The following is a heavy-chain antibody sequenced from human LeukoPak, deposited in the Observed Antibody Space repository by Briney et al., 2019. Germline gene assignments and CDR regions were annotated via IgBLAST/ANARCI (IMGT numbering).Heavy chain of an antibody. CDR3: ARDLTYDFWSGFYF. J-gene: IGHJ4*02. CDR2: IIPIFGTA. D-gene: IGHD3-3*01. Sequence: ASVKVSCKASGGTFSSYAISWVRQAPGQGLEWMGGIIPIFGTANYAQKFQGRVTITADESTSTAYMELSSLRSEDTAVYYCARDLTYDFWSGFYFWGQGVLVTVSS. V-gene: IGHV1-69*13. CDR1: GGTFSSYA.